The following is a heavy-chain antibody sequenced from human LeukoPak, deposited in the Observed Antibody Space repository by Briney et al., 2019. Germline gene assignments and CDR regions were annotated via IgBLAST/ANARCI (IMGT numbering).Heavy chain of an antibody. D-gene: IGHD4-17*01. CDR3: TTDRDYGDYPEYYFDY. J-gene: IGHJ4*02. CDR1: RFTFSNAW. V-gene: IGHV3-15*01. Sequence: PGGSLRLSCAASRFTFSNAWMSWVRQAPGKGLEWVGHIKSKTDGGTTDYAAPVKGRFTISRDDSKNTLYLQVNSLRTEDTAVYYCTTDRDYGDYPEYYFDYWGQGTLVTVCS. CDR2: IKSKTDGGTT.